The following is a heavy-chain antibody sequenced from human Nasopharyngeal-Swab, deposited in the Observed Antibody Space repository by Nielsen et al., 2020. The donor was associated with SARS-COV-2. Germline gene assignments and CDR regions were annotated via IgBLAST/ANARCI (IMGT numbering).Heavy chain of an antibody. CDR2: ISYDGSNE. CDR1: GFTFSSYA. CDR3: ASSINYDSSGYYDY. V-gene: IGHV3-30-3*01. Sequence: GESLKISCAASGFTFSSYAMHWVRQAPGKGLEWVAVISYDGSNEYYADSVKGRFTISRDNSKNTLYLQMNSLRAEDTALYYCASSINYDSSGYYDYWGQGTLVTVSS. J-gene: IGHJ4*02. D-gene: IGHD3-22*01.